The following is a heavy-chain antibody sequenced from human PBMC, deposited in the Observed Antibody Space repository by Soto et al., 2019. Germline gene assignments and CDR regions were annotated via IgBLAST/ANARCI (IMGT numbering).Heavy chain of an antibody. V-gene: IGHV4-34*01. Sequence: VQLQQWGAGLLKPSETLSLTCAVYGGSFSGYHWSWFRQPPGKGLEWMGEINPSGSINYNPSLKSRVTISVDTSKNQFSLHLSSVPAADTAVYYCATFVGATTVTRGSPRDYWGQGTLVTVSS. CDR3: ATFVGATTVTRGSPRDY. CDR2: INPSGSI. J-gene: IGHJ4*02. D-gene: IGHD3-16*01. CDR1: GGSFSGYH.